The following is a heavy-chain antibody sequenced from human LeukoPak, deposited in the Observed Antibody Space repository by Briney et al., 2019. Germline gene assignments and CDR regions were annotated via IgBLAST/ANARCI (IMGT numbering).Heavy chain of an antibody. V-gene: IGHV4-39*07. CDR3: ARTDSTYYDITRADYAFDI. Sequence: SETLSLTCTVSGDSISKSNYYWGWIRQPPGKDLECIGTIYYSGRTYYNPSLTSRVTISVDTSKNQFSLKLSSVTAADTAVYYCARTDSTYYDITRADYAFDIWGQGTMVTVSS. J-gene: IGHJ3*02. D-gene: IGHD3-9*01. CDR2: IYYSGRT. CDR1: GDSISKSNYY.